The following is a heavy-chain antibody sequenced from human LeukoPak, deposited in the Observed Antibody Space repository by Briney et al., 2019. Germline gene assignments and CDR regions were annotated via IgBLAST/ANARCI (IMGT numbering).Heavy chain of an antibody. Sequence: SETLSLTCTVSGGSISNYYWSWLRQPPGKGLEWIGYIYYSGSTNYNPSLKSRVTISVDTSKNQFSLKLFSVTAADTAVYYCARHSYYYDSSGYYYFDYWGQGTLVTVS. CDR3: ARHSYYYDSSGYYYFDY. D-gene: IGHD3-22*01. CDR1: GGSISNYY. V-gene: IGHV4-59*08. CDR2: IYYSGST. J-gene: IGHJ4*02.